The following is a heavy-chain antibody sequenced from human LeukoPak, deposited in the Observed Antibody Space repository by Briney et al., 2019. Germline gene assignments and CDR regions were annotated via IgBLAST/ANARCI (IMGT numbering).Heavy chain of an antibody. CDR1: GFTFSSYG. CDR3: AKGPNSYGYRNWFDP. CDR2: IRYDGSNK. Sequence: PGGSLRLSCAASGFTFSSYGMHWVRQAPGKGLEWVAFIRYDGSNKYYADSVKGRFTISRDNSKNTLNLLMNSLRAEDTAIYYCAKGPNSYGYRNWFDPWGQGALVTVSS. J-gene: IGHJ5*02. D-gene: IGHD5-18*01. V-gene: IGHV3-30*02.